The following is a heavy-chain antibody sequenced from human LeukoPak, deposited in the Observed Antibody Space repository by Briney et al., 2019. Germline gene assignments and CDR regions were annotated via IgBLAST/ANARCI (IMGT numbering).Heavy chain of an antibody. V-gene: IGHV4-59*01. CDR3: ASILYGSNGFDY. D-gene: IGHD4/OR15-4a*01. CDR1: GGSISSYY. CDR2: IHHSGVT. J-gene: IGHJ4*02. Sequence: SETLSLTCTVSGGSISSYYWSWIRQPPGKGLEYIAYIHHSGVTNYNPSLKSRVTMSVDTSNNQLSLRLTSVTAADTAVYYCASILYGSNGFDYWGQGTLVTVSS.